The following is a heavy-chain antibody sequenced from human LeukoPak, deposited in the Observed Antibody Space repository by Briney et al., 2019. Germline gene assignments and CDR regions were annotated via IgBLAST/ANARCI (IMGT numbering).Heavy chain of an antibody. CDR1: GGSFSGYY. D-gene: IGHD6-13*01. J-gene: IGHJ4*02. CDR3: ARTQQLVLTFDY. Sequence: PSETLSLTCAVYGGSFSGYYCSWIRQPPGKGLEWIGEINHSGSTNYNPSLKSRVTISVDTSKNQFSLKLSSVTAADTAVYYCARTQQLVLTFDYWGQGTLVTVSS. V-gene: IGHV4-34*01. CDR2: INHSGST.